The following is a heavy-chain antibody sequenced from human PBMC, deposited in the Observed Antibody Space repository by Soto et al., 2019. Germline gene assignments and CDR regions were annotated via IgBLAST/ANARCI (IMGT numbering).Heavy chain of an antibody. Sequence: SETLSLTCAVSGGSISSSNWWSWVRQPPGKGLEWIGEIYHSGSTNYNPSLKSRVTISVDKSKNQFSLRLSSVTAADTAIYYCATRITVFGLLIPPFDHWGQGNQVTGSS. CDR3: ATRITVFGLLIPPFDH. D-gene: IGHD3-3*01. V-gene: IGHV4-4*02. J-gene: IGHJ5*02. CDR1: GGSISSSNW. CDR2: IYHSGST.